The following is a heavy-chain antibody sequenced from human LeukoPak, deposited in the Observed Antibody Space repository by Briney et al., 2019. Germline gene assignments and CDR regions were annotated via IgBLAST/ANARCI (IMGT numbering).Heavy chain of an antibody. J-gene: IGHJ4*02. CDR2: ISSSSSYI. D-gene: IGHD3-22*01. V-gene: IGHV3-21*01. CDR1: GFTFSSYS. CDR3: ARETYYYDSSGYYVFFDY. Sequence: PGGSLRPSCAASGFTFSSYSMNWVRQAPGKGLEWVSSISSSSSYIYYADSVKGRFTISRDNAKNSLYLQMNSLRAEDTAVYYCARETYYYDSSGYYVFFDYWGQGTLVTVSS.